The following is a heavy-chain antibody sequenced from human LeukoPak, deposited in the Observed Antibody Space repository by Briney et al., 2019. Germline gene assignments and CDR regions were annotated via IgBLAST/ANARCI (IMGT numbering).Heavy chain of an antibody. CDR1: GYSISSGYY. D-gene: IGHD4-17*01. CDR2: IYQSGNT. CDR3: AGEDDVGSNYGRTLDY. V-gene: IGHV4-38-2*02. J-gene: IGHJ4*02. Sequence: SETLSLTCTVSGYSISSGYYWGWIRQPPGKGLEWIGSIYQSGNTYYNPSLRSRVTISVDTSKNQFSLNLSSVTAADTAVYYCAGEDDVGSNYGRTLDYWGQGILVTVFS.